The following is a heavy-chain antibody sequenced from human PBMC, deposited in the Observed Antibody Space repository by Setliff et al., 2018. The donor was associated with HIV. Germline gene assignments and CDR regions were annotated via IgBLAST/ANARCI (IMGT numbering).Heavy chain of an antibody. Sequence: SETLSLTCSVSGGSIDSSDYYWGWIRQPPGKGLEWIGTVYYTGSTFYNPSLESRVTISVDGSKNQFSLKLKSVTAADTAVYYCARWHPPYGFWEEDYWGQGTQVTVSS. D-gene: IGHD3-10*01. J-gene: IGHJ4*02. V-gene: IGHV4-39*01. CDR2: VYYTGST. CDR1: GGSIDSSDYY. CDR3: ARWHPPYGFWEEDY.